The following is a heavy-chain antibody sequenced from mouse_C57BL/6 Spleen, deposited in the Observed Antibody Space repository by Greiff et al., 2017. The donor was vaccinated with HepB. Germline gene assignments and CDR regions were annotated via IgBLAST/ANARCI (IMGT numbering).Heavy chain of an antibody. CDR1: GYAFTNYL. CDR3: ARKDGNSPFAY. CDR2: INPGSGGT. D-gene: IGHD2-1*01. J-gene: IGHJ3*01. Sequence: QVQLQQSGAELVRPGTSVKVSCKASGYAFTNYLIEWVKQRPGQGLEWIGVINPGSGGTNYNEKFKGKATLTADKSSSTAYMQLSSLTSEDSAVYFCARKDGNSPFAYWGQGTLVTVSA. V-gene: IGHV1-54*01.